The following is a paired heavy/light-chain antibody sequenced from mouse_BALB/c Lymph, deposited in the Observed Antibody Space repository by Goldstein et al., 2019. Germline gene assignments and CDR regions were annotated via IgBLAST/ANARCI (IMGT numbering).Light chain of an antibody. J-gene: IGKJ2*01. CDR2: YAS. CDR3: QHSWEIPYT. Sequence: DIVLTQSPASLAVSLGQRATISCRASQSVSTSSYSYMHWYQQKPGQPPKLLIKYASNLESGVPARFSGSGSGTDFTLNIHPVEEEDTATYYCQHSWEIPYTFGGGTKLEIK. CDR1: QSVSTSSYSY. V-gene: IGKV3-7*01.
Heavy chain of an antibody. D-gene: IGHD2-10*01. Sequence: EVQFQESGPSLVKPSQTLSLTCSVTGDSITSGHWNWIRKFPGNKLEYMGYINYSGSTYYNPTLKSRISITRDTSKNQYYLQLNSVTSEDTATYYCARASYYGNWWFAYWGQGTLVTVSA. CDR2: INYSGST. CDR3: ARASYYGNWWFAY. CDR1: GDSITSGH. J-gene: IGHJ3*01. V-gene: IGHV3-8*02.